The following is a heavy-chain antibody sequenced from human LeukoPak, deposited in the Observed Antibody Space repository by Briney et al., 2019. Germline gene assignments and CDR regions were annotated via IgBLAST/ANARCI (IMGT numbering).Heavy chain of an antibody. D-gene: IGHD6-13*01. CDR1: GLAFSIDW. CDR3: ASRWWYFDL. J-gene: IGHJ2*01. Sequence: GGSLRLSCASSGLAFSIDWMHWVRQAPGKGLVWVSRINSDGSSTTYADSVKGRFTISRDNAKNTRYLQMNRLRAEDTALSYCASRWWYFDLWGRGTLVTVSS. CDR2: INSDGSST. V-gene: IGHV3-74*03.